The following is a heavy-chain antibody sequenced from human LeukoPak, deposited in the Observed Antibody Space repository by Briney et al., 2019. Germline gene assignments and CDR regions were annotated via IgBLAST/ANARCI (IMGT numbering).Heavy chain of an antibody. V-gene: IGHV4-4*02. CDR3: AANGYYSIDV. J-gene: IGHJ6*03. Sequence: SEALSLTCAVSGGSISSTNWWSWVRQPPGKGLEWIGEIFHSGGTNYNPSLKSRISLSVDKSQNQFSLKLNSLTAADTAVYYCAANGYYSIDVWGKGTTVTVSS. D-gene: IGHD2-8*01. CDR1: GGSISSTNW. CDR2: IFHSGGT.